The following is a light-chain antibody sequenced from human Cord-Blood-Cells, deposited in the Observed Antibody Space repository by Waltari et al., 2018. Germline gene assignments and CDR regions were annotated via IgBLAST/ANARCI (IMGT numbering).Light chain of an antibody. CDR2: DFS. J-gene: IGLJ3*02. CDR3: CSYAGSSLV. Sequence: QSALTQPRSVSGSPGQSVTISCTGTSSDVGGYNYVSWYQQHPGKAPKLMIYDFSKRPXXVPXXXSGSKSGXXXSLTISGLQAEDEADYYCCSYAGSSLVFGGGTKLTVL. V-gene: IGLV2-11*01. CDR1: SSDVGGYNY.